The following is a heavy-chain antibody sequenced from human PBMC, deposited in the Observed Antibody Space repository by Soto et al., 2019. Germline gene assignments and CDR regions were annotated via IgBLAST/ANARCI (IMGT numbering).Heavy chain of an antibody. J-gene: IGHJ5*02. CDR2: IVLGSGNT. CDR3: AVISVDFSSGYYPEAINLFDP. CDR1: GLTFSNSA. V-gene: IGHV1-58*01. Sequence: GASVKVSCKASGLTFSNSAVQWVRQARGQRLEWIGWIVLGSGNTKYAQKFQERVIITRDMSTGTAHMELSSLRSEDTAVYYCAVISVDFSSGYYPEAINLFDPWGQGTLVTVSS. D-gene: IGHD3-3*01.